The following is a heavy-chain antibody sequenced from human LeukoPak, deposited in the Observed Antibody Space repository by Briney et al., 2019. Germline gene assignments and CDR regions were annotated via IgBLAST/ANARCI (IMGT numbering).Heavy chain of an antibody. CDR2: ISSSSTI. Sequence: GGSLRPSCAASAFTFSSYNMNWVRQAPGKGLEWVSYISSSSTIYYADSVKGRFTISRDNAKNSLYLQMNSLRAEDTAVYYCARDRGARVVPAAIGYYFDYWGQGTLVTVSS. CDR1: AFTFSSYN. D-gene: IGHD2-2*01. CDR3: ARDRGARVVPAAIGYYFDY. J-gene: IGHJ4*02. V-gene: IGHV3-48*01.